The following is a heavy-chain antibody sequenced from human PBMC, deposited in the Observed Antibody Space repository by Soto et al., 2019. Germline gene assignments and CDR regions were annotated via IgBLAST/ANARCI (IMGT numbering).Heavy chain of an antibody. V-gene: IGHV3-33*05. CDR1: GFSFSNYG. Sequence: QVQLVESGGGVVQPGRSLRLSCAASGFSFSNYGIHWVRQAPGKGLEWVAMIQFDGSVTHYVDSVKGRFTISRDASKRTVSLEMNSLKAEDTAVYYCVRQEGHEYGPPRYYFDYWGQGTLVTVSS. CDR2: IQFDGSVT. CDR3: VRQEGHEYGPPRYYFDY. D-gene: IGHD4-17*01. J-gene: IGHJ4*02.